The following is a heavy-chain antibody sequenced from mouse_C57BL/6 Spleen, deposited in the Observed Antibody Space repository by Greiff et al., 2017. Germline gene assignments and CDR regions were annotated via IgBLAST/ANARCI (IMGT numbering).Heavy chain of an antibody. J-gene: IGHJ2*01. CDR2: IYPGDGDT. CDR3: ARVRTVHFDY. Sequence: QVQLQQSGPELVKPGASVKISCKASGYAFSSSWMNWVKQRPGKGLEWIGRIYPGDGDTNYNGKFKGKATLTADRSSSTAYMQLSSLTSEDSAVYFCARVRTVHFDYWGQGTTLTVSS. CDR1: GYAFSSSW. V-gene: IGHV1-82*01.